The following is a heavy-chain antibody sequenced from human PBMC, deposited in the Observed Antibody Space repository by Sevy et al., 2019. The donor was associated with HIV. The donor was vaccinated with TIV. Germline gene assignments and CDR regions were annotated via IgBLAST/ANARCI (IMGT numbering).Heavy chain of an antibody. Sequence: GGSLRLSCAASGFTFSSYSMNWVRQAPGKGLEWVSYISSSSSPIYYAVSVKGRFTISRDNAKNSLYLQMNSLRAEDTTVYYCARDPGFSSTSWYGHGMDVWGQGTTVTVSS. D-gene: IGHD2-2*01. CDR2: ISSSSSPI. CDR3: ARDPGFSSTSWYGHGMDV. V-gene: IGHV3-48*01. CDR1: GFTFSSYS. J-gene: IGHJ6*02.